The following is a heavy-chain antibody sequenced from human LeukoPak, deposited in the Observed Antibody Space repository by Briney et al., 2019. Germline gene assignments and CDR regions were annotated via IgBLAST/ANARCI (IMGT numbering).Heavy chain of an antibody. V-gene: IGHV4-39*01. CDR2: VYYSGSI. CDR1: GGSISSSSFY. Sequence: ASETLSLTCTVSGGSISSSSFYWGWIRQTPGKGLEWIGSVYYSGSIYYNPSLESRVTLSADTSKNRFSLRLSSVTAADTAVYYCVRQLPYDPIWGSYHYYFDYWGQGTLVTVSS. D-gene: IGHD3-16*01. J-gene: IGHJ4*02. CDR3: VRQLPYDPIWGSYHYYFDY.